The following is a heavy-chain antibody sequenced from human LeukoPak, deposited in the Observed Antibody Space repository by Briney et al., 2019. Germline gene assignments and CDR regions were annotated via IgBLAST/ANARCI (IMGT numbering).Heavy chain of an antibody. CDR1: EFTFPMYW. V-gene: IGHV3-21*01. J-gene: IGHJ4*02. Sequence: PGGSLRLSCAASEFTFPMYWMTWVRQAPGKGLEWVSSISSSSSYIYYADSVKGRFTISRDNAKNSLYLQMNSLRAEDTAVYYCARRSRDYGEGLDYWGQGTLVTVSS. CDR3: ARRSRDYGEGLDY. CDR2: ISSSSSYI. D-gene: IGHD4-17*01.